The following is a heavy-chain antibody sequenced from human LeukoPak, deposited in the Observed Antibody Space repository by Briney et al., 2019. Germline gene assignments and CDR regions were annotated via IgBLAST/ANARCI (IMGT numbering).Heavy chain of an antibody. CDR2: IYSGGST. CDR3: ARETRLLWFEEIGYFDY. CDR1: GFTVSSNY. Sequence: PGGSLRLSCAASGFTVSSNYMSWVRQAPGKGLEWGSVIYSGGSTYYADSVKGRFTISRDNSKNTLYLQMNSLRAEDTAVYYCARETRLLWFEEIGYFDYWGQGTLVTVSS. D-gene: IGHD3-10*01. J-gene: IGHJ4*02. V-gene: IGHV3-53*01.